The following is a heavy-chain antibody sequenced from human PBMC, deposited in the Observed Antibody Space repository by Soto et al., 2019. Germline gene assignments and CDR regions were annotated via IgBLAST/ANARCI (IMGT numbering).Heavy chain of an antibody. CDR3: VSWVSAHFDY. CDR2: ISSNGANT. Sequence: GFLRLSCSASWFTFDSPYIHAMSWVRQSPGKGPEWVSTISSNGANTHYAESVQGRFTISRDASRNTVHLHMNSLRAEDTATYFCVSWVSAHFDYWGQGTPVTVSS. J-gene: IGHJ4*01. CDR1: WFTFDSPYIHA. D-gene: IGHD2-8*01. V-gene: IGHV3-23*01.